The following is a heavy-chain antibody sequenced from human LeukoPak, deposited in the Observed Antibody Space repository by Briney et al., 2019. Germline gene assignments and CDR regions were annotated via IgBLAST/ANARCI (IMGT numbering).Heavy chain of an antibody. Sequence: PGGSLRLSCAASGFTFSSYWMSWVRQAPGKGLEWVANIKQDGSEKYFVDSVKGRFAISRDNAKNSLYLQMNSLRAEDTAVYYCAREAILDDAFDVWGHGTVVTVSS. J-gene: IGHJ3*01. V-gene: IGHV3-7*01. CDR2: IKQDGSEK. D-gene: IGHD3-3*02. CDR1: GFTFSSYW. CDR3: AREAILDDAFDV.